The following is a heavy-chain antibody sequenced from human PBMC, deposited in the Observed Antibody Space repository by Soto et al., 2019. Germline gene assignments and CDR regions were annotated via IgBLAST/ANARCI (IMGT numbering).Heavy chain of an antibody. D-gene: IGHD5-18*01. V-gene: IGHV4-31*03. CDR2: IYDSGST. CDR3: ARRAGNRRGYPIDY. J-gene: IGHJ4*02. CDR1: GDSTISGSYF. Sequence: QVPLQESGPGLVKPSQPLSLTCTVSGDSTISGSYFWTWIRQRSGKGLEWIGYIYDSGSTSYNPSLARRVSISADTSNNHFSLTLISVTAADTAVYYCARRAGNRRGYPIDYWGQGIPVTVSS.